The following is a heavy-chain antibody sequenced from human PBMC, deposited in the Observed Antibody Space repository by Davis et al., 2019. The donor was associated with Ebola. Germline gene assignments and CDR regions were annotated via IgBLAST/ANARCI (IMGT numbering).Heavy chain of an antibody. CDR1: GWSFSGSY. CDR3: ARVRGSSTSWTYYYYGMDV. V-gene: IGHV4-34*01. Sequence: SETLTLTCAVYGWSFSGSYWSWIRQPPGKGPERIGEITHSGSTNYNPSPKSRVTISVDTSKNQFSLKLSSVTAADTTVYYCARVRGSSTSWTYYYYGMDVWGQGTTVTVSS. CDR2: ITHSGST. J-gene: IGHJ6*02. D-gene: IGHD2-2*01.